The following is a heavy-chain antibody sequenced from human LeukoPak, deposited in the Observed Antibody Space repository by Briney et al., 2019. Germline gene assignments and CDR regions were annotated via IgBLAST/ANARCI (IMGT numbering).Heavy chain of an antibody. D-gene: IGHD1-26*01. J-gene: IGHJ6*03. Sequence: QSGGSLRLSCAASGFNFGLYAMSWVRQAPGKGLEWVSIIGYRGGSIYYAYSVKGRFTISRDNSKNTLSLQMNGLRPEDTAVYYCAKSWGSTRPYYNYMDVWGKGTTVTVSS. CDR2: IGYRGGSI. CDR1: GFNFGLYA. CDR3: AKSWGSTRPYYNYMDV. V-gene: IGHV3-23*01.